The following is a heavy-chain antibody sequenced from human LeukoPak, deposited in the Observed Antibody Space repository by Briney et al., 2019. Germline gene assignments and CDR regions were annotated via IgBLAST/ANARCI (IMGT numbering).Heavy chain of an antibody. CDR3: ARDLWITMIVVVTPALDY. CDR1: GFTFSSYA. J-gene: IGHJ4*02. CDR2: ISYDGSNK. D-gene: IGHD3-22*01. Sequence: GGSLRLSCAASGFTFSSYAMHWVRQAPGKWLEWVAVISYDGSNKYYADSVKGRFTISRDNSKNTLYLQMNSLRAEDTAVYYCARDLWITMIVVVTPALDYWGQGTLVTVSS. V-gene: IGHV3-30*04.